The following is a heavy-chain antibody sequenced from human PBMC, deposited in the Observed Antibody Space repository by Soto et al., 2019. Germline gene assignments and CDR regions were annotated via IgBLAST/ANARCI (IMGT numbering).Heavy chain of an antibody. CDR1: GFTFSNAW. Sequence: PGGSLRLSCAASGFTFSNAWMNWVRQAPGKGLEWVGRIKSKTDGGTTDYAAPVKGRFTISRDDSKNTLYLQMNSLKTEDTAVYYCTTDLDYRDYYYHYYGMDVWGQGTTVTVSS. CDR3: TTDLDYRDYYYHYYGMDV. J-gene: IGHJ6*02. CDR2: IKSKTDGGTT. V-gene: IGHV3-15*07. D-gene: IGHD4-4*01.